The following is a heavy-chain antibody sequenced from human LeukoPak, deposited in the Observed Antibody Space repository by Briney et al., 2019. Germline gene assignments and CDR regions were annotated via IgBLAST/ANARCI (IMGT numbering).Heavy chain of an antibody. CDR3: ARRSGGWYSDAFDI. CDR2: IKQDGSEK. Sequence: GGSLRLSCAASGFTFSSYWMSWARQAPGKGLEGVANIKQDGSEKYYVDSVKGRFTISRDNAKNSLYLQMNSLRAEDTAVYYCARRSGGWYSDAFDIWGQGTMVTVSS. J-gene: IGHJ3*02. D-gene: IGHD6-19*01. CDR1: GFTFSSYW. V-gene: IGHV3-7*01.